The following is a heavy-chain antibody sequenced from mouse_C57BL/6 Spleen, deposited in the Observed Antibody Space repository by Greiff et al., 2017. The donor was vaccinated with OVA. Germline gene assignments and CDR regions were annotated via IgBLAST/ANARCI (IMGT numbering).Heavy chain of an antibody. CDR3: ARSGADGYYGY. D-gene: IGHD2-3*01. J-gene: IGHJ2*01. Sequence: QVHVKQPGAELVKPGASVKLSCKASGYTFTSYWMHWVKQRPGQGLEWIGMIHPNSGSTNYNEKFKSKATLTVDKSSSTAYMQLSSLTSEDSAVYYCARSGADGYYGYWGQGTTLTVSS. CDR2: IHPNSGST. V-gene: IGHV1-64*01. CDR1: GYTFTSYW.